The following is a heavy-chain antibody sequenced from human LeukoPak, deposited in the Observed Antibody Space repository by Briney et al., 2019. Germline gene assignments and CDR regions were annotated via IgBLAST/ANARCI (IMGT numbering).Heavy chain of an antibody. V-gene: IGHV7-4-1*02. J-gene: IGHJ4*02. CDR3: ARSPSQSSSSWFYPNNDYFDY. CDR1: GCTFTSYA. D-gene: IGHD6-13*01. Sequence: ASVKVSCKASGCTFTSYAMNWVRQAPGQGLEWMGWINTNTGNPTYAQGFTGRFIFSLDTSVSTAYLQISSLKAEDTAVYYCARSPSQSSSSWFYPNNDYFDYWGQGTLVTVSS. CDR2: INTNTGNP.